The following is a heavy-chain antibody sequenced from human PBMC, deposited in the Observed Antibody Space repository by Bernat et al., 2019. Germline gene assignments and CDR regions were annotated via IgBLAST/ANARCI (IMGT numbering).Heavy chain of an antibody. CDR1: GFTFNSYG. V-gene: IGHV3-30*18. CDR2: ISYDGSNK. Sequence: QVQLVESGGGVVQPGRSLRLSCAASGFTFNSYGMHWVRQAPGKGLDWVTVISYDGSNKNYADSVKCRFTISRDNSKNTLYLQMNSLRAEDTAVYFCAKDQGSGWGIFDFWGQGTLVTVSS. CDR3: AKDQGSGWGIFDF. D-gene: IGHD6-19*01. J-gene: IGHJ4*02.